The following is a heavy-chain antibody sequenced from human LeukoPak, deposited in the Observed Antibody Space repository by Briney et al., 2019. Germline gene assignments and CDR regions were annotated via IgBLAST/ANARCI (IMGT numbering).Heavy chain of an antibody. V-gene: IGHV3-23*01. Sequence: GGSLRLSCAASGFTFSSYSMNWVRQAPGKGLEWVSAISGSGGSTYYADSVKGRFTISRDNSKNTLYLQMNSLRAEDTAVYYCARSFWNDLEYYYNGLDVWGQGTTVTASS. CDR3: ARSFWNDLEYYYNGLDV. CDR1: GFTFSSYS. CDR2: ISGSGGST. J-gene: IGHJ6*02. D-gene: IGHD1-1*01.